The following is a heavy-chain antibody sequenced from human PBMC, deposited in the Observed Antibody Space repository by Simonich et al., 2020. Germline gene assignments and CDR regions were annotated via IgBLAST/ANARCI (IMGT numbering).Heavy chain of an antibody. CDR2: INHSERP. V-gene: IGHV4-34*01. J-gene: IGHJ2*01. CDR3: AREFRDYWYFDL. CDR1: GWSFSGYY. D-gene: IGHD2-21*01. Sequence: QVQLQQWGAGLLKPSETLSLTCAVYGWSFSGYYWSWIRQPPGKGLEWIGKINHSERPNYNPPLKSRGTISGDTSKNQFSLKLSSVTAADTAVYYCAREFRDYWYFDLWGRGTLVTVSS.